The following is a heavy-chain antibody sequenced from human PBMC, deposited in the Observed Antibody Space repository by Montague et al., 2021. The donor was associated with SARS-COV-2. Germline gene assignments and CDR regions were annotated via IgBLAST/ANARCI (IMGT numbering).Heavy chain of an antibody. Sequence: CAISGDSVSSNSAAWNWIRQSPSRGLEWLGRTCYRSKWYNDYAVSVKSRITINPDTSKNQFSLQLNSVTPEDTAVYYCARGDEEQWLVHYYYYYGMDVWGQGTTVTVSS. V-gene: IGHV6-1*01. CDR1: GDSVSSNSAA. CDR2: TCYRSKWYN. J-gene: IGHJ6*02. CDR3: ARGDEEQWLVHYYYYYGMDV. D-gene: IGHD6-19*01.